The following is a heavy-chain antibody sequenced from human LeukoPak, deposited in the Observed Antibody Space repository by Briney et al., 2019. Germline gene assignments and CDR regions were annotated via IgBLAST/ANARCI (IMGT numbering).Heavy chain of an antibody. Sequence: GGSLRLSCAASGFTLSNYGMHWVPQAPGKGLEWVALIWFDGSSKYYADSVKGRFTISRDNSQDTLYLQMTSLRANDTAIYYCAKALYTNSWVYYYYGVDVWGQGTAVTVSS. J-gene: IGHJ6*02. V-gene: IGHV3-33*06. CDR2: IWFDGSSK. CDR1: GFTLSNYG. D-gene: IGHD4-23*01. CDR3: AKALYTNSWVYYYYGVDV.